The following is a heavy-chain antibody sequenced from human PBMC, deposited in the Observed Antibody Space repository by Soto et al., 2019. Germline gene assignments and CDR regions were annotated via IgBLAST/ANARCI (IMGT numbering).Heavy chain of an antibody. J-gene: IGHJ5*02. CDR1: GFTFSSYA. V-gene: IGHV3-48*02. CDR3: ARDAIGDATNWFDP. CDR2: ISMSGTTM. Sequence: LRLSCAASGFTFSSYAMNWVRQSPGKGLEWVSYISMSGTTMFYADSVKGRFTISRDNAKKSLLLQMNSLRDEDTAMYYCARDAIGDATNWFDPWGQGTLVTVYS.